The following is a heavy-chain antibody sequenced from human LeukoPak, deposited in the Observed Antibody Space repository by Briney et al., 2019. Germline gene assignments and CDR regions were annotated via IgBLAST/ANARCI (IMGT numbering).Heavy chain of an antibody. V-gene: IGHV3-74*01. Sequence: GGSLRLSCAASGFDFSGYWMHWVRQDAGKGLVWVSRIMGDGSSTTYADSVKGRFTISRDNAKNTVYLQMNSLRAEDKAVYFCARDKTYGYNLWGQGTRVTVSS. J-gene: IGHJ5*02. CDR1: GFDFSGYW. CDR2: IMGDGSST. CDR3: ARDKTYGYNL. D-gene: IGHD5-18*01.